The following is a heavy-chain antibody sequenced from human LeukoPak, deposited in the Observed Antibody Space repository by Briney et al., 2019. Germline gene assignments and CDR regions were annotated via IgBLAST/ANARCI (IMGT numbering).Heavy chain of an antibody. J-gene: IGHJ5*02. D-gene: IGHD1-14*01. V-gene: IGHV4-30-4*08. CDR2: IYYSGST. CDR3: ALYARHGSREFDP. CDR1: GGSLSSGDYY. Sequence: TSQTLSLTCTVSGGSLSSGDYYWSWIRQPPGKGLEWIGYIYYSGSTYYNPSLKSRVTISVDTSKNQFSLKLSSVTAAHTAVYYCALYARHGSREFDPWGQGTLVTVSS.